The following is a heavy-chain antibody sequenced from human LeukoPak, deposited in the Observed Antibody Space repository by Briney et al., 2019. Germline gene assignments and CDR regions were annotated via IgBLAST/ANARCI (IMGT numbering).Heavy chain of an antibody. J-gene: IGHJ4*02. CDR3: ARASGSYDY. CDR1: GFPFDTYG. V-gene: IGHV3-33*01. CDR2: IWFDGSNK. Sequence: RPGGSLRLSCAASGFPFDTYGMPWVRQAPGKGLEWVAVIWFDGSNKYYADSVKGRFTISRDNSKNMLFLQMSSLTVEDTGVYFCARASGSYDYWGQGTLVTVSS. D-gene: IGHD1-26*01.